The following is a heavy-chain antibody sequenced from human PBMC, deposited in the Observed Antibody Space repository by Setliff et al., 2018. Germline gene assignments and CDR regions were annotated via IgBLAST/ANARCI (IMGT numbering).Heavy chain of an antibody. CDR1: KFSFSFYY. CDR3: ARDVLPYTAYHWLNF. Sequence: GGSLRLSCTASKFSFSFYYMAWIRQTPGKGLEWLSYISTTGDTISYADSVKGRFTVSRDNAANSVSLRMSSLSPEDPAVYFCARDVLPYTAYHWLNFWGPGTLVPGST. D-gene: IGHD5-12*01. CDR2: ISTTGDTI. V-gene: IGHV3-11*01. J-gene: IGHJ4*02.